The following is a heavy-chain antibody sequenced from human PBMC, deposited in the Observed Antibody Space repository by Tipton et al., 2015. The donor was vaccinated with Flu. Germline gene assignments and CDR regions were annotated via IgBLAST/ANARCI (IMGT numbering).Heavy chain of an antibody. CDR1: GGSISSSSYY. J-gene: IGHJ5*02. V-gene: IGHV4-39*06. CDR3: ARVGGYSYGPVDP. CDR2: IHYSGST. D-gene: IGHD5-18*01. Sequence: TLSLTCTVSGGSISSSSYYCGWIRQPPGKGLEWIVNIHYSGSTYYNPSLKSRVTISVDTSKNQFPLKLSSVTAADTAVYYCARVGGYSYGPVDPWGQGTLVTVSS.